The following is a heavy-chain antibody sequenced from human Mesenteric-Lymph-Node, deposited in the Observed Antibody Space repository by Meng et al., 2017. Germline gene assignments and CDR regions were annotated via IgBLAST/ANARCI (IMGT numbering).Heavy chain of an antibody. D-gene: IGHD2-21*02. CDR3: ASGLYCGGDCYSHY. J-gene: IGHJ4*02. CDR2: ISTYNGNT. CDR1: GYSFTSYG. V-gene: IGHV1-18*04. Sequence: ASVKVSCKASGYSFTSYGIAWVRQAPGQGLEWMGWISTYNGNTNYAQKFQGRVTMTRDTSISTAYMELSRLRSDDTAVYYCASGLYCGGDCYSHYWGQGTLVTVSS.